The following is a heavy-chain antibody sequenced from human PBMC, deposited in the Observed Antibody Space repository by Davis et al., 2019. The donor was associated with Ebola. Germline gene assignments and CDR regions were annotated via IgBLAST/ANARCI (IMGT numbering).Heavy chain of an antibody. CDR2: IYPGDSDT. D-gene: IGHD5-18*01. J-gene: IGHJ4*02. CDR3: ARREFRGYSYGYLKGSFDY. V-gene: IGHV5-51*01. Sequence: GESLKISCKGSGYSFTSYWIGWVRQMPGKGLEWMGIIYPGDSDTRYSPSFQGQVTISADKSISTAYLQWSSLKASDTAMYYCARREFRGYSYGYLKGSFDYWGQGTLVTVSS. CDR1: GYSFTSYW.